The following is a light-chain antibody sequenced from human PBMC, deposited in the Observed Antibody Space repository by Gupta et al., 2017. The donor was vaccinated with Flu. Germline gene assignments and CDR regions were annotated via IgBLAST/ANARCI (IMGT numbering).Light chain of an antibody. CDR1: HDSRRL. V-gene: IGKV1-33*01. Sequence: DIPLTQSPSSLSASVGDRVTITCQASHDSRRLLNWYQQKPGKAPKLLIFDASNLETGVPARFSGSGFGTTLTVTISSLEPEDFATYYCQQREEIPVTFGGGTKVEI. J-gene: IGKJ4*01. CDR2: DAS. CDR3: QQREEIPVT.